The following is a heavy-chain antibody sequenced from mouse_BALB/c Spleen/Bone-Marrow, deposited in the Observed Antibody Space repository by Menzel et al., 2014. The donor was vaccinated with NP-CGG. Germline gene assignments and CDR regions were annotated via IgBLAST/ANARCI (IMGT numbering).Heavy chain of an antibody. CDR3: TSMRRRGFAY. V-gene: IGHV6-6*02. D-gene: IGHD2-3*01. CDR2: IRLKSNNYAT. CDR1: GFTFSNYW. Sequence: EVKLQESGGGLVQPGGSMKLSCVASGFTFSNYWMNWARQSPEKGLEWVAEIRLKSNNYATHYAESVKGRFTISRDDSKSSVYLQMNNLRAEDTGIYYCTSMRRRGFAYWGQGTLVTVST. J-gene: IGHJ3*01.